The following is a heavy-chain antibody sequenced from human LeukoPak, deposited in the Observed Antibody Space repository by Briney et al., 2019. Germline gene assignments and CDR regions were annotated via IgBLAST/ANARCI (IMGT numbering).Heavy chain of an antibody. D-gene: IGHD3-10*01. J-gene: IGHJ4*02. Sequence: SETLSLTCAVYGGSFSGYYWSWIRQPPGKGLEWIGEINHSGSTNYNPSLKSRVTISVDTSKNQFSLKLSSVTAADTAVYYCARGQSHSMVRGVIDYWGQGTLVTVSS. V-gene: IGHV4-34*01. CDR2: INHSGST. CDR1: GGSFSGYY. CDR3: ARGQSHSMVRGVIDY.